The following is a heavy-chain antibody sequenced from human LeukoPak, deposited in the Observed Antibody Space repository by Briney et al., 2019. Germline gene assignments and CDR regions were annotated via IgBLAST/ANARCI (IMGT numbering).Heavy chain of an antibody. V-gene: IGHV4-34*01. Sequence: KPSETLSLTCAVYGGSFSGYYWSWIRQPPGRGLEWIGEINHSGSTNYNPSLKSRVTISVDTSKNQFSLKLSSVTAADTAVYYCARVRFLEWLLGAYYYYGMDVWGQGTTVTVSS. D-gene: IGHD3-3*01. CDR3: ARVRFLEWLLGAYYYYGMDV. CDR2: INHSGST. CDR1: GGSFSGYY. J-gene: IGHJ6*02.